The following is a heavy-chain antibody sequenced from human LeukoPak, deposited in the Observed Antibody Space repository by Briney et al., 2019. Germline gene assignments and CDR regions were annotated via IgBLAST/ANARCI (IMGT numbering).Heavy chain of an antibody. V-gene: IGHV1-2*02. CDR3: ARDRGNYFDY. CDR1: GYTFTGYY. D-gene: IGHD3-10*01. Sequence: ASVKVSCKSSGYTFTGYYMHWVRQAPGQGREGMGWVNPKSGGTNYAQKLQGRVTMTRATSSSTAYIELSRLRSDDTAVYYCARDRGNYFDYWGQGTMVTVSS. CDR2: VNPKSGGT. J-gene: IGHJ4*02.